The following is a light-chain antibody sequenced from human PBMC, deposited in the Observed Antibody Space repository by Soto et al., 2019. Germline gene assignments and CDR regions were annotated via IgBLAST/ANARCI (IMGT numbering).Light chain of an antibody. CDR2: EGS. CDR3: CSYAGSSTVV. Sequence: QSVLTQPASVSGSPGQSITISCTGTSSDVGSYNLVSWYQQHPGKAPKLMIYEGSKRPSGVSNRFSGSKSGNTASLTISGLQAEDEADYYCCSYAGSSTVVFRGGTKVTVL. CDR1: SSDVGSYNL. J-gene: IGLJ2*01. V-gene: IGLV2-23*01.